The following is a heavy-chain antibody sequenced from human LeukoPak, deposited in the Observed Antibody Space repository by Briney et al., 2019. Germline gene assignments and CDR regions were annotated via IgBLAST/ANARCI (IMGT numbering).Heavy chain of an antibody. D-gene: IGHD2-21*01. CDR2: FDPEDGET. Sequence: ASVKVSCKVSGYTLTELSMHWVRQAPGKWLEWMGGFDPEDGETIYAQKFQGRVTVTEDTSTDTAYMELISLSSEDTAVYYCATGGEGSNSWYPHYFDYWGQGSQVTVSS. V-gene: IGHV1-24*01. CDR3: ATGGEGSNSWYPHYFDY. J-gene: IGHJ4*02. CDR1: GYTLTELS.